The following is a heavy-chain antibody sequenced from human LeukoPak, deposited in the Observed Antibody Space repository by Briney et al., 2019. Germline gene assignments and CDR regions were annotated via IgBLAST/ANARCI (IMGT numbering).Heavy chain of an antibody. CDR2: ISGSGGST. J-gene: IGHJ4*02. Sequence: GGSLRLSCAASGFTFTSCWMNWVRQAPGKGLEWVSAISGSGGSTYYADSVKGRFTISRDNSKNTLYLQMNSLRAEDTAVYYCAKVMTRTMVRGVPPSDYWGQGTLVTVSS. CDR1: GFTFTSCW. V-gene: IGHV3-23*01. D-gene: IGHD3-10*01. CDR3: AKVMTRTMVRGVPPSDY.